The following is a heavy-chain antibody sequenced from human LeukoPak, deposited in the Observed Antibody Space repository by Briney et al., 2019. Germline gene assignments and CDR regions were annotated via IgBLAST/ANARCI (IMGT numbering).Heavy chain of an antibody. CDR3: ARVSIVGATYDY. CDR2: IYDSGST. CDR1: GDSVSSGIYY. Sequence: SETLSLTCNVSGDSVSSGIYYWNWIRQPPGKGLEWIGYIYDSGSTNNNPSLKTRVTISVAPSKNQFSLKVSYVTAADTAVYYCARVSIVGATYDYWGQGTLVTVSS. J-gene: IGHJ4*02. D-gene: IGHD1-26*01. V-gene: IGHV4-61*01.